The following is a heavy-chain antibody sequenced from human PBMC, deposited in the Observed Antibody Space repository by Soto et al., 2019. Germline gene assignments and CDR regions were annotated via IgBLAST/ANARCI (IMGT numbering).Heavy chain of an antibody. CDR1: GYTFTSYG. CDR3: ARGGYCSGGSCYGYFDY. CDR2: ISAYNGNT. V-gene: IGHV1-18*01. D-gene: IGHD2-15*01. J-gene: IGHJ4*02. Sequence: ASVKVSCKASGYTFTSYGISWVRQAPGQGLEWMGWISAYNGNTNHAQKLQGRVTMTTDTSTSTAYMELRSLRSDDTAVYYCARGGYCSGGSCYGYFDYWGQGTLVTGSS.